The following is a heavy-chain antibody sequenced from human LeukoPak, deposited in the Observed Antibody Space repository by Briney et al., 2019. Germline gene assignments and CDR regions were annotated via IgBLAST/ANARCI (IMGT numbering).Heavy chain of an antibody. Sequence: GGSLRLSCAASGFTLSRYDMTWVRQAPGKGLEWVSPLVAGDGGTHYTDSVKGRLSISRDNSKNTLFMGMNSLTAEDTAIYYCARGTHHQWFLDSWGQGTLVTVSS. CDR3: ARGTHHQWFLDS. CDR2: LVAGDGGT. CDR1: GFTLSRYD. V-gene: IGHV3-23*01. D-gene: IGHD3-22*01. J-gene: IGHJ4*02.